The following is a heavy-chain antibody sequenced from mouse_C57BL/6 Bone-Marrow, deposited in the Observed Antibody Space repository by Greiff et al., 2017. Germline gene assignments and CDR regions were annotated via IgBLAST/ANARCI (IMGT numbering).Heavy chain of an antibody. CDR2: INPNNGGT. D-gene: IGHD2-3*01. V-gene: IGHV1-18*01. J-gene: IGHJ2*01. CDR1: GYTFTDYN. CDR3: ARRNDYLDY. Sequence: EVQLQQSGPELVKPGASVKIPCKASGYTFTDYNMDWVKQSHGKSLEWIGDINPNNGGTIYNQKFKGKATLTVDKSSSTAYMELRSLPSEATAFYYCARRNDYLDYWGQGTTLTVSS.